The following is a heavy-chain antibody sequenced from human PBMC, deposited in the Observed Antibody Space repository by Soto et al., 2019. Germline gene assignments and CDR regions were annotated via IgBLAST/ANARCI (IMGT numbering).Heavy chain of an antibody. CDR1: GGSITTYY. CDR2: MSFVGRT. V-gene: IGHV4-59*01. Sequence: PSETLSLTCTVTGGSITTYYWSWIRQPPGKRLQRIGYMSFVGRTAYNPSLKSRVTISGDTSKNQFSLNLTSVTAADTAVYFCARVGATAEFDHWGRGSLVTVSS. D-gene: IGHD1-26*01. J-gene: IGHJ4*02. CDR3: ARVGATAEFDH.